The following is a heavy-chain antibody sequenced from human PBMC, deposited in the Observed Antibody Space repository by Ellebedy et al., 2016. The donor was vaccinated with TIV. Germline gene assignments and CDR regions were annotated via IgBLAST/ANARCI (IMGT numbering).Heavy chain of an antibody. Sequence: GESLKTSCKGSGYTFTMYWIAWVRQMPGKGLEWMGVIYPDDSATRYSPSFQGQVTILADKSINPAYLQWNSLRASDTAMYFCARLDRSGYSPPDYWGQGTPVTVSS. CDR2: IYPDDSAT. D-gene: IGHD3-3*01. V-gene: IGHV5-51*01. CDR3: ARLDRSGYSPPDY. J-gene: IGHJ4*02. CDR1: GYTFTMYW.